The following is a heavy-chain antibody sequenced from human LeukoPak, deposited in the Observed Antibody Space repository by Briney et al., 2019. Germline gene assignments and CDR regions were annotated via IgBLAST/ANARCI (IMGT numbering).Heavy chain of an antibody. D-gene: IGHD3-22*01. CDR3: ARGRITMIVVSAFDI. CDR1: GGSISSSSYY. J-gene: IGHJ3*02. CDR2: IYYSGST. Sequence: SETLSLTCTVSGGSISSSSYYWGWIRQPPGKGLEWIGSIYYSGSTYYNPSLKSRVTISVDTSKNQFSLKLSSVTAADTAVYYCARGRITMIVVSAFDIWGQGTMVTVSS. V-gene: IGHV4-39*07.